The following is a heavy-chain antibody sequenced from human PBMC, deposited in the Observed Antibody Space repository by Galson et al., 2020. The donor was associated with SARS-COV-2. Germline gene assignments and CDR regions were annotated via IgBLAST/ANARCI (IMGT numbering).Heavy chain of an antibody. CDR1: RYTLTELS. V-gene: IGHV1-24*01. D-gene: IGHD3-3*01. CDR2: FDPEDGET. CDR3: ATAPAIFGVARELDY. Sequence: ASVTVSCKVSRYTLTELSMHWVRQAPGKGLEWMGGFDPEDGETIYAQKFQGRVTMTEDTSTDTAYMELSSLRSEDTAVYYCATAPAIFGVARELDYWGQGTLVTVSS. J-gene: IGHJ4*02.